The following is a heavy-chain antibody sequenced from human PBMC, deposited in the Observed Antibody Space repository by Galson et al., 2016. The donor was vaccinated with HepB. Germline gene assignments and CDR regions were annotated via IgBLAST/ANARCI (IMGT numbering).Heavy chain of an antibody. CDR1: GFTFSNYW. CDR3: ARDTRIRSSTEGFDY. V-gene: IGHV3-7*01. Sequence: SLRLSCAVSGFTFSNYWMSWVRQAPGKGLEWVANIKYDGSETYYVDSVKGRFTISRDNANNSLYLQMNSLRAEDTALYYCARDTRIRSSTEGFDYWGQGTLVTVSS. CDR2: IKYDGSET. D-gene: IGHD6-6*01. J-gene: IGHJ4*02.